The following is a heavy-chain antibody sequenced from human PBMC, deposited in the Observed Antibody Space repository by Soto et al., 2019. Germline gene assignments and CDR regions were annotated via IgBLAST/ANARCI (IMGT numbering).Heavy chain of an antibody. D-gene: IGHD3-3*01. V-gene: IGHV1-69*06. CDR1: GGNLSSYA. CDR2: IIPIFGTA. J-gene: IGHJ6*02. CDR3: ARDQRRFLEWSQPYYGSEG. Sequence: SVNVSCKASGGNLSSYAISWVRQAPGQGLEWMGGIIPIFGTANYAQKFQGRVTITADKSTSTAYMELSSLRSEDTAVYYCARDQRRFLEWSQPYYGSEGSGHDTTVSIS.